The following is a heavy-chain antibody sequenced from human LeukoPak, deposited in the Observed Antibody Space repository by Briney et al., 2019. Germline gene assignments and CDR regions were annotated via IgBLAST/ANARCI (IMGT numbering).Heavy chain of an antibody. V-gene: IGHV1-2*02. CDR3: ASGGPATTFETLYYYDY. CDR2: INPNSGGT. J-gene: IGHJ4*02. Sequence: GASVKVSCKASVYILTDYHIHWVRPAPGQGPEGMGWINPNSGGTNYAQKFQGRVTMTRHTYIRAAYMELSGLRSDGADVYYCASGGPATTFETLYYYDYWGQGTLVSVSS. D-gene: IGHD3-16*01. CDR1: VYILTDYH.